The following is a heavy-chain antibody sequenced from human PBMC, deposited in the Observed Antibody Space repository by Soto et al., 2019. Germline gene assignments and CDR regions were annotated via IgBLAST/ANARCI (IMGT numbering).Heavy chain of an antibody. V-gene: IGHV3-23*01. CDR1: GFAFRNYA. J-gene: IGHJ3*02. CDR3: ATAGAAHAFHI. D-gene: IGHD3-10*01. Sequence: EEQLLESGGGLVQPGGSLRLSCTASGFAFRNYAMSWVRQTPEKGLEWVSVVNSGSDKTYYADSVRGRFTISRDNSKNTLYLQMSRLRAEDTTLYYCATAGAAHAFHIWGQGTMVTVSS. CDR2: VNSGSDKT.